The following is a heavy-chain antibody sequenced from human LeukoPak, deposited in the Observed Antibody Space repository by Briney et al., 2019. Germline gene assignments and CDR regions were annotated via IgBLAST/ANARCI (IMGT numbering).Heavy chain of an antibody. CDR3: ARVPYYYYMDV. Sequence: PSETLSLTCTVSGGSISSTSYYWGWIRQPPGKGLEWIGSIYYSVSTYYNPSLKSRVTISVDTSKNQFSLKLNSVTAADTAVYYCARVPYYYYMDVWGKGTTVTVSS. CDR2: IYYSVST. J-gene: IGHJ6*03. V-gene: IGHV4-39*07. CDR1: GGSISSTSYY.